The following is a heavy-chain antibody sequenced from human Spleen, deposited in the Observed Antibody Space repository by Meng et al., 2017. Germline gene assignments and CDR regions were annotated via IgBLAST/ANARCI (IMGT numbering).Heavy chain of an antibody. CDR3: AKDIVAAVCSGGSCYPENYFDY. V-gene: IGHV3-66*02. D-gene: IGHD2-15*01. Sequence: GESLKISCAASGFTVSHNYMSWVRQAPGKGLEWVSVIYSGGNTYYADSVKGRFTISRDNSKNTVFLQINSLRVEDTAVYYCAKDIVAAVCSGGSCYPENYFDYWGQGTLVTVSS. J-gene: IGHJ4*02. CDR1: GFTVSHNY. CDR2: IYSGGNT.